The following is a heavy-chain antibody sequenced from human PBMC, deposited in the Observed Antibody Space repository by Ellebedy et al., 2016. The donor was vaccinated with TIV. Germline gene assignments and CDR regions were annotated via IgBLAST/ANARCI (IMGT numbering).Heavy chain of an antibody. CDR2: IYSGGDT. CDR3: ARDPPSSGSRTWG. Sequence: GGSLRLSXEVSELTVSTNYMRWVRQTPGKGLEWVSLIYSGGDTFYADSVKGRFTISRDNSKNMLFLQMDSLGAEDTAIYYCARDPPSSGSRTWGWGQGTLVTVSS. V-gene: IGHV3-66*01. CDR1: ELTVSTNY. J-gene: IGHJ4*02. D-gene: IGHD1-26*01.